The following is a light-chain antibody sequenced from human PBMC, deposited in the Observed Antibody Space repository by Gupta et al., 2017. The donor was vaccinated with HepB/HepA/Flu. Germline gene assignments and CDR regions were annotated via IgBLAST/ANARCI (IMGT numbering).Light chain of an antibody. Sequence: DIQMTQSPSSLSASLGDRVTITCRASQSIRNYLNWYQQKPGKAPKLLIYAASNLQSGVPSRFSGSGSGTYFTLTISSLQSEDFATYYCQQRDSTPNTFGQGTTME. J-gene: IGKJ2*01. CDR3: QQRDSTPNT. CDR1: QSIRNY. CDR2: AAS. V-gene: IGKV1-39*01.